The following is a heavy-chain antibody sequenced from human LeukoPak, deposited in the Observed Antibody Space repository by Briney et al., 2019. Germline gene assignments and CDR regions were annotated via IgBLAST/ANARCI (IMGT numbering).Heavy chain of an antibody. Sequence: GSLRLSCAASGFTFSDYYMSWIRQPPGNGLEWIGEINHSGSTNYNPSLKSRVTISVDTSKNQFSLKLSSVTAADTAVYYCASRLMTTVTPTWGQGTLVTVSS. V-gene: IGHV4-34*01. CDR1: GFTFSDYY. J-gene: IGHJ5*02. CDR2: INHSGST. D-gene: IGHD4-17*01. CDR3: ASRLMTTVTPT.